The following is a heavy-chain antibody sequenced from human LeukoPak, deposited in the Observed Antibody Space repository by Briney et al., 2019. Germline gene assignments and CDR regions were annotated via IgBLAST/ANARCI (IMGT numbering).Heavy chain of an antibody. CDR1: GFTFSSYH. Sequence: KAGGSLRLSCEVSGFTFSSYHMNWVRQAPGKGLEWVSSIGSSGSYIYYADSMKGRFTISRDNAKNSLYLQMNSLRAEDTAVYYCARRYRAVAGTAAMDVWGKGTTVTVSS. V-gene: IGHV3-21*01. J-gene: IGHJ6*04. CDR3: ARRYRAVAGTAAMDV. CDR2: IGSSGSYI. D-gene: IGHD6-19*01.